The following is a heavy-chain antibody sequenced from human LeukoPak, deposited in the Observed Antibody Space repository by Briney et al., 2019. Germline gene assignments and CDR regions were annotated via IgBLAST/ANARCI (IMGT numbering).Heavy chain of an antibody. J-gene: IGHJ3*02. CDR2: ISGSGGST. CDR3: AIDYGDYIDAFDI. Sequence: GGSPTLSCVVSGLTFSSLAMRWVRQATGKGREWVSAISGSGGSTYYADSVKGRFTISRDNSKNTLYLQMNSLRAEDTAVYYCAIDYGDYIDAFDIWGQGTMVTVSS. V-gene: IGHV3-23*01. D-gene: IGHD4-17*01. CDR1: GLTFSSLA.